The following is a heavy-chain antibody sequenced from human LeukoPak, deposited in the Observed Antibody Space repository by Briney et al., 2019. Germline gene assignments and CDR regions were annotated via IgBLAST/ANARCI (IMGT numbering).Heavy chain of an antibody. Sequence: GGSLRLSCAASGFTFSNYAMSWVRQAPGKGLEWVSGISGSGGITYYADSVKGRFTISRDNSKNTLYLQMHSLRAEDTAVYYCAKAGAVCSSTSCYANYWGQGTLVTVSS. CDR3: AKAGAVCSSTSCYANY. CDR1: GFTFSNYA. J-gene: IGHJ4*02. CDR2: ISGSGGIT. V-gene: IGHV3-23*01. D-gene: IGHD2-2*01.